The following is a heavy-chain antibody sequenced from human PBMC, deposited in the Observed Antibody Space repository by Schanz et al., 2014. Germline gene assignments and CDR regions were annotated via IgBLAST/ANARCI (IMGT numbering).Heavy chain of an antibody. CDR2: VRNKNNRYTT. Sequence: GGSLRLSCAASGFTFSDHYMDWVRQAPGKGLEWVGRVRNKNNRYTTEYAASVKGRFTISRDDSKNSLYLQMNSLKTEDTAMYYYARRASCGRSGCPFDSWGQGTLVTVSS. V-gene: IGHV3-72*01. CDR3: ARRASCGRSGCPFDS. D-gene: IGHD2-15*01. J-gene: IGHJ4*02. CDR1: GFTFSDHY.